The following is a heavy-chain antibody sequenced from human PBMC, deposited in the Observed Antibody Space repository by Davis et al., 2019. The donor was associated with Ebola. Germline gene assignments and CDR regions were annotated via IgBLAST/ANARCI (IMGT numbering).Heavy chain of an antibody. J-gene: IGHJ4*02. Sequence: PGGSLRLSCITSGFTFTANSMNWVRQAPGKGLEWISYISSSGGTTYYADFVQGRFTISRDNAKKSRYLQMNSLRDEDTAVYYCVRASSGSYYSVFDNWGQGSLVTVTS. CDR1: GFTFTANS. D-gene: IGHD1-26*01. CDR2: ISSSGGTT. CDR3: VRASSGSYYSVFDN. V-gene: IGHV3-48*02.